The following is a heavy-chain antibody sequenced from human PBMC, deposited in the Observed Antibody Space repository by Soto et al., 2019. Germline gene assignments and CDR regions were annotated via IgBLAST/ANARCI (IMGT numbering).Heavy chain of an antibody. Sequence: QVQLQESGPGLVKPSQTLSLTCTVSGGSISSGGYYWSWIRQHPGKGLEWNGYIYYSGSTYYNPSLQTRVTTSVDTSLNQSPLKMRPVTPAQSGVYYCARSPHYWGQGPLVTVSS. V-gene: IGHV4-31*03. CDR1: GGSISSGGYY. J-gene: IGHJ4*02. CDR3: ARSPHY. CDR2: IYYSGST.